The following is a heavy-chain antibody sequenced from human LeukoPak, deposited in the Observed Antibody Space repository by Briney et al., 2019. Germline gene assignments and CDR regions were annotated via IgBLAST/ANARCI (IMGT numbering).Heavy chain of an antibody. CDR3: ATETNGRHYDY. CDR2: IGPTGSDR. Sequence: GGSLRLSCAASGFTFSSYSMSWVRQAPGKGLEWVASIGPTGSDRYHADSIKGRFTISRDNANNFLYLQMNSLRAEDTAVYYCATETNGRHYDYWGQGTLLTVSS. D-gene: IGHD1-14*01. J-gene: IGHJ4*02. CDR1: GFTFSSYS. V-gene: IGHV3-21*06.